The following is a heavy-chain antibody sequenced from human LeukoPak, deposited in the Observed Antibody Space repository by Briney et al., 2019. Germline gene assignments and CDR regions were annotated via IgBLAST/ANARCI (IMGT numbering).Heavy chain of an antibody. V-gene: IGHV1-18*01. J-gene: IGHJ5*02. Sequence: ASVNVSCKTSGYTFTSYGISWVRQAPGQGLEWMGWISAYSGNTNYAQKLQGRVTMTTDTSTSTAYMELRSLRSDDTAVYYCARDPHIVVVPAAIRGWFDPWGQGTLVTVPS. CDR2: ISAYSGNT. D-gene: IGHD2-2*02. CDR3: ARDPHIVVVPAAIRGWFDP. CDR1: GYTFTSYG.